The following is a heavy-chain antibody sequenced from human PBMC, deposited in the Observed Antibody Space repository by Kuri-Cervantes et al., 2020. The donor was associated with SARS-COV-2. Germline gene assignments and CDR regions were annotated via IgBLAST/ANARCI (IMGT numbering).Heavy chain of an antibody. CDR1: GYTFTGYY. CDR3: YCAPKEGFDS. D-gene: IGHD2-21*01. J-gene: IGHJ4*02. CDR2: INPNSGGT. V-gene: IGHV1-2*02. Sequence: ASVKVSCKASGYTFTGYYMNWVRQAPGQGLEWMGWINPNSGGTNYAQKFQGRVTMTRDTTTSTVYMELSSLTSEDTAIYYCYCAPKEGFDSWGQGTRVTVSS.